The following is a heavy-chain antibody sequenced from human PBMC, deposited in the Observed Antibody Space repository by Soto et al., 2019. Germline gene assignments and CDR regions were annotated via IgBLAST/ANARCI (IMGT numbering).Heavy chain of an antibody. D-gene: IGHD3-10*02. CDR3: ARVFTVCGLIIPNYYYGMDV. Sequence: GGSLRLSCAAFVFSFSNYSMNWVRQAPGKGLEWVSSISRSSNNIYYADSVRGRFTISRDKAKNSLYLQMDTLRAEDTDEYYCARVFTVCGLIIPNYYYGMDVWGQGTTVTVSS. J-gene: IGHJ6*02. V-gene: IGHV3-21*01. CDR2: ISRSSNNI. CDR1: VFSFSNYS.